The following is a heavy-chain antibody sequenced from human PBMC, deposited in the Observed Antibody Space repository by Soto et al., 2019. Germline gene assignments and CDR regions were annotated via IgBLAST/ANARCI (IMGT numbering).Heavy chain of an antibody. V-gene: IGHV1-69*13. CDR3: ARDPLSSFAMDV. Sequence: GASVKVSCKASGDTFSSYAIGWVRQAPGKGLEWMGKIIPTFGRTNYAQKFQGRLTISADDSTSTAYMELTSLESDDTAVYYCARDPLSSFAMDVWGQGTTVTVSS. D-gene: IGHD3-10*02. J-gene: IGHJ6*02. CDR2: IIPTFGRT. CDR1: GDTFSSYA.